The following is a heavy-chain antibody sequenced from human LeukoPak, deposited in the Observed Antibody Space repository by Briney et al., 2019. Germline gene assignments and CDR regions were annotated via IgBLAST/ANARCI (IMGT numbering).Heavy chain of an antibody. CDR3: ARGKNYDILTGYAPEDY. CDR1: GGSISSGSYY. V-gene: IGHV4-61*02. CDR2: IYTSGST. J-gene: IGHJ4*02. Sequence: SETLSLTCTVSGGSISSGSYYWSWIRQPAGKGLEWIGRIYTSGSTNYNPSLKSRVTISVDTSKNQFSLKLSSVTAADTAVYYCARGKNYDILTGYAPEDYWGQGTLVTVSS. D-gene: IGHD3-9*01.